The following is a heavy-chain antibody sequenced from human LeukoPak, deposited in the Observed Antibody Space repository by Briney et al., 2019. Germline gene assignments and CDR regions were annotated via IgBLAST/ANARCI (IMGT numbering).Heavy chain of an antibody. V-gene: IGHV3-30*02. Sequence: GGSLRLSCAASGFNFSSYGMHWVRQAPGKGLEWVAFIRYDGSNKYYADSVKGRFTISRDNSKNTLYLQMNSLRAEDTAVYYCAKAYLGPYYFDYWGQGTLATVSS. CDR3: AKAYLGPYYFDY. D-gene: IGHD2-2*02. CDR1: GFNFSSYG. J-gene: IGHJ4*02. CDR2: IRYDGSNK.